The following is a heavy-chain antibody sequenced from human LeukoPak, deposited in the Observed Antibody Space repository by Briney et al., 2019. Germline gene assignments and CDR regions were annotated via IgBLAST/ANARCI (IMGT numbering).Heavy chain of an antibody. CDR2: IRFDGSNI. V-gene: IGHV3-30*02. CDR1: GFSFRTYG. Sequence: GGSLRLSCAASGFSFRTYGMHWVRQAPGKGLEWVTYIRFDGSNIYYAEAVKGRFTISRDNSKNTLFLQMNRLRAEDTAVYYCAREDSYYYGSGSYPFDYWGQGTLVTVSS. D-gene: IGHD3-10*01. J-gene: IGHJ4*02. CDR3: AREDSYYYGSGSYPFDY.